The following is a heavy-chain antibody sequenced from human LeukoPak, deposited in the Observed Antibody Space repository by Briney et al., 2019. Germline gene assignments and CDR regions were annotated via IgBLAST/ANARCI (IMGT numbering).Heavy chain of an antibody. CDR2: IGGVSSTI. J-gene: IGHJ3*02. Sequence: PGGSLRLSCAASGFTFGRYSMNWVRQAPGKGLQWVSYIGGVSSTISYADSVKGRFTISRDNAKNSLYLQMNSLGDEDTAVYYCARDVDYAFDIWGQGTLVTVSS. D-gene: IGHD2-15*01. CDR1: GFTFGRYS. CDR3: ARDVDYAFDI. V-gene: IGHV3-48*02.